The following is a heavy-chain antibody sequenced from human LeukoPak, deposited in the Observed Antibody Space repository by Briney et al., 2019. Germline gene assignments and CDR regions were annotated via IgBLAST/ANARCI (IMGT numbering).Heavy chain of an antibody. D-gene: IGHD6-13*01. Sequence: GGSLRLSCVVSGFTFSSYNMNWVRQAPGKGLEWVSSIGTSNSYIYYADSVTGRFTISRDNAKNSLYLQMNSLRAEDTAVYYCARAGYSSSWYVFGYYYYYYMDVWGKGTTVTISS. CDR1: GFTFSSYN. V-gene: IGHV3-21*01. CDR2: IGTSNSYI. CDR3: ARAGYSSSWYVFGYYYYYYMDV. J-gene: IGHJ6*03.